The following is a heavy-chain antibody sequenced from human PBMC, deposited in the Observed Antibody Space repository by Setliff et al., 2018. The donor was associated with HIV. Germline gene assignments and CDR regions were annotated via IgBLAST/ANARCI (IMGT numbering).Heavy chain of an antibody. V-gene: IGHV4-59*01. CDR2: IYYTGST. CDR3: ASTRSADAFDI. J-gene: IGHJ3*02. Sequence: SETLSLTCTVSGGSMSSYYWSWIRQPPGKGLEWIGSIYYTGSTDYNPSLMSRVTISLDTPKNQFSLKLNSVIAADTAVYYCASTRSADAFDIWGQGTMVTVSS. CDR1: GGSMSSYY.